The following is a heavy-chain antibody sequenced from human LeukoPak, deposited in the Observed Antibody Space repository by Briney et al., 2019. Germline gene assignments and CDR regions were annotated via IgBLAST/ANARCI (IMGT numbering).Heavy chain of an antibody. CDR2: IHSSGST. CDR3: ARDRGYYDSNGSPWAFDI. Sequence: SQTLSLTCTVSGGSISSGSYYWSRIRQPAGKGLEWIGRIHSSGSTNYNPSLKSRVTISVDTSKNQFSLKLSSVTAADTAVYYCARDRGYYDSNGSPWAFDIWGQGTMVTVSS. D-gene: IGHD3-22*01. J-gene: IGHJ3*02. V-gene: IGHV4-61*02. CDR1: GGSISSGSYY.